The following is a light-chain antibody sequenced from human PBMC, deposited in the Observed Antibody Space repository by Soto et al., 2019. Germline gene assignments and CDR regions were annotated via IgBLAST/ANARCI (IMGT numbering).Light chain of an antibody. CDR3: SSYTIRSTFYV. CDR2: GVS. V-gene: IGLV2-14*01. J-gene: IGLJ1*01. Sequence: QSVLTQPASVSESPGQSITISCTGSSSGVGGFNYVSWYQQHPGKAPKLLIYGVSNRPSGVSDRFSASKSGNTASLTISGLQAEDAADYYCSSYTIRSTFYVFGTGTKGTVL. CDR1: SSGVGGFNY.